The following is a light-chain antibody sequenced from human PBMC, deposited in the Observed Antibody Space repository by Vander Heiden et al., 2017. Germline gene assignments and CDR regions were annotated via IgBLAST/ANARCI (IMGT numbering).Light chain of an antibody. CDR3: LQLNSYPPT. J-gene: IGKJ4*01. CDR2: AAS. Sequence: IQLTQSPSFLSASVGDRVTITCRASQGISSYLAWYQQKPGKAPKLLIYAASTLQSGVPSRFSGSGSGTEFTLSISSLQPEDFATYYCLQLNSYPPTFGGGTKVEIK. CDR1: QGISSY. V-gene: IGKV1-9*01.